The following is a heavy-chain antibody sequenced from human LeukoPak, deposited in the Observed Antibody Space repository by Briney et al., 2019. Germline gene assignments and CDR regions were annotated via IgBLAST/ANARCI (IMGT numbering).Heavy chain of an antibody. CDR1: GFTFDDYG. V-gene: IGHV3-20*04. CDR2: INWNGGST. Sequence: GGSLRLSCAASGFTFDDYGMSWVRQVPGKGLEWVSGINWNGGSTGYADSVEGRFTISRDNAKNSLYLQMNSLRAEDTALYYCASDSYGGVSSYWGQGTLVTVSS. J-gene: IGHJ4*02. D-gene: IGHD2-8*02. CDR3: ASDSYGGVSSY.